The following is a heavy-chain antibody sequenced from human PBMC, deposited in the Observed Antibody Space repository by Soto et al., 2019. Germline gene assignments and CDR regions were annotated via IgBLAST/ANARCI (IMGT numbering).Heavy chain of an antibody. J-gene: IGHJ4*02. CDR3: SRGLDSSGYYYFDY. Sequence: SETLSLTCAVYGGSFSGYYWSWIRQPPGKGLEWIGEINHSGSTNYNPSLKSRVTISVDTSKNQFSLKLSSVTAADTAVYSCSRGLDSSGYYYFDYWGQGTLVTVSS. V-gene: IGHV4-34*01. CDR1: GGSFSGYY. D-gene: IGHD3-22*01. CDR2: INHSGST.